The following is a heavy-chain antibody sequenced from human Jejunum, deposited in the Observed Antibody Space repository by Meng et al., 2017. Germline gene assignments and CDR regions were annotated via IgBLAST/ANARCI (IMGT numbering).Heavy chain of an antibody. D-gene: IGHD6-6*01. CDR3: ASGQLVMGFDS. Sequence: QVQVQESGPGLRKPSGTLSLTCAVSGGSIGSDNWWNWVRQPPGKGLEWIGEIYHSGSTNYNPSLKSRVTILADKSKNQFSLKLTSVTAADTAVYYCASGQLVMGFDSWGQGTLVTVSS. CDR1: GGSIGSDNW. J-gene: IGHJ4*02. V-gene: IGHV4-4*02. CDR2: IYHSGST.